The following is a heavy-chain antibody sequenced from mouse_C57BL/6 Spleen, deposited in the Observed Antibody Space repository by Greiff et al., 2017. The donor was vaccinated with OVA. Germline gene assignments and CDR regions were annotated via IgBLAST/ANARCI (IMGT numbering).Heavy chain of an antibody. CDR3: ARGTITTVVAPWYFDV. J-gene: IGHJ1*03. D-gene: IGHD1-1*01. CDR2: ISDGGSYT. Sequence: EVKLMESGGGLVKPGGSLKLSCAASGFTFSSYAMSWVRQTPDKRLEWVATISDGGSYTYYPDNVKGRFTISRDNAKNNLYLQMSHLKSEDTAMYYCARGTITTVVAPWYFDVWGTGTTVTVSS. CDR1: GFTFSSYA. V-gene: IGHV5-4*03.